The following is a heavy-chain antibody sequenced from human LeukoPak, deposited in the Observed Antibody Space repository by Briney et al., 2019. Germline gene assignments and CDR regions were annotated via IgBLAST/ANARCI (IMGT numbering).Heavy chain of an antibody. D-gene: IGHD4-17*01. Sequence: SETLSLTCTVSGYSISTGYYWDWIRQPPGKGLEWIGTFYHGGSTNYNPSLKSRVTISVDTSKNQFSLKLSSVTAADPAVYYCARQVDYGDYVRFPNWFDPWGQGTLVTVSS. CDR2: FYHGGST. V-gene: IGHV4-38-2*02. J-gene: IGHJ5*02. CDR3: ARQVDYGDYVRFPNWFDP. CDR1: GYSISTGYY.